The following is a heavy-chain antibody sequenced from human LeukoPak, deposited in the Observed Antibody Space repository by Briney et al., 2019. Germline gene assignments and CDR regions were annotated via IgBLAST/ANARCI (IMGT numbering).Heavy chain of an antibody. CDR2: ISWNSGSI. D-gene: IGHD3-10*01. CDR1: GFTFDDYA. J-gene: IGHJ4*02. Sequence: AGRSLRLSCAASGFTFDDYAMHWVRQAPGKGLEWVSGISWNSGSIGYADSVKGRFTISRDNAKNSLYLQMNSLRAEDTALYYCAKDPYYYGSGGFDYWGQGTLVTVSS. V-gene: IGHV3-9*01. CDR3: AKDPYYYGSGGFDY.